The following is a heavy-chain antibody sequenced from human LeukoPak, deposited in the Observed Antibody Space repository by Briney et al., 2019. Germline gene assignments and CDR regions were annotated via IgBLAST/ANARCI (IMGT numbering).Heavy chain of an antibody. Sequence: SETLSLTCTVSGGSISSYYWSWIRQPAGKGLEWIGRIYTSGSTNYNPSLKSQVTMSVDTSKNQFSLKLSSVTAADTAVYYCARGLGYCSSTSCFTYFDYWGQGTLVTVSS. J-gene: IGHJ4*02. CDR1: GGSISSYY. V-gene: IGHV4-4*07. CDR3: ARGLGYCSSTSCFTYFDY. D-gene: IGHD2-2*02. CDR2: IYTSGST.